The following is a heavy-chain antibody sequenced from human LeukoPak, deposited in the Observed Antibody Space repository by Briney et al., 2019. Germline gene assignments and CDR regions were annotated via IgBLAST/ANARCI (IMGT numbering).Heavy chain of an antibody. CDR3: AREAVGVATTPFDY. V-gene: IGHV3-53*01. CDR2: IYSGGST. Sequence: GGSLRLSCAASGFTVSSNYMSWVRQAPGKGLEWVSVIYSGGSTYYADSVKGRFTISRDNAKNSLYLQMNSLRAEDTAVYYCAREAVGVATTPFDYWGQGTLVTVSS. CDR1: GFTVSSNY. J-gene: IGHJ4*02. D-gene: IGHD5-12*01.